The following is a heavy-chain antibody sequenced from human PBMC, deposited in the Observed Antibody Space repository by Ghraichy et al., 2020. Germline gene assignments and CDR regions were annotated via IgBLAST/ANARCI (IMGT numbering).Heavy chain of an antibody. J-gene: IGHJ6*03. CDR2: INSDGSST. V-gene: IGHV3-74*01. Sequence: GGSLILSCAASGFTFSSYWMHWVRQAPGKGLVWVSRINSDGSSTSYADSVKGRFTISRDNAKNTLYLQMNSLRAEDTAVYYCAKVGIVVVPAAIQPYYYYYMDVWGKGTTVTVSS. CDR1: GFTFSSYW. D-gene: IGHD2-2*02. CDR3: AKVGIVVVPAAIQPYYYYYMDV.